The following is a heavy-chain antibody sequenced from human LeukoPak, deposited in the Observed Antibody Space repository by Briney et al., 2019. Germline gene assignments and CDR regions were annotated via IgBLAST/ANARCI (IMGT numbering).Heavy chain of an antibody. CDR1: GGSIGAYY. Sequence: SDTLSLTCTVSGGSIGAYYWSWIRQPPGKGLEWFGYIYYSGTTNYNPSLKSRVTISVDTSKNQFSLELNSVTPADTAVYYCARGGNYWPQWWFDPWGRGTLVSVSS. CDR2: IYYSGTT. D-gene: IGHD1-26*01. CDR3: ARGGNYWPQWWFDP. V-gene: IGHV4-59*01. J-gene: IGHJ5*02.